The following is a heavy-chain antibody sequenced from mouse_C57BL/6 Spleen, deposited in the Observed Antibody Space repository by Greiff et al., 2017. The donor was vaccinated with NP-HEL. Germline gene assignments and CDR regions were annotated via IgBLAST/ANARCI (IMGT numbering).Heavy chain of an antibody. Sequence: VQLQQSGPELVKPGASVKISCKASGYAFSSSWMNWVKQRPGKGLEWIGRIYPGDGDTNYNGKFKGKATLTADKSSSTAYMQLSSLTSEDSAVYFCARGAHYGSSFYYAMDYWGQGTSVTVSS. D-gene: IGHD1-1*01. V-gene: IGHV1-82*01. CDR1: GYAFSSSW. J-gene: IGHJ4*01. CDR3: ARGAHYGSSFYYAMDY. CDR2: IYPGDGDT.